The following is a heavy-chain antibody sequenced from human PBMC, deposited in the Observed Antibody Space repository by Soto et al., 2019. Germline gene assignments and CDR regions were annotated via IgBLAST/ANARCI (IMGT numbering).Heavy chain of an antibody. CDR3: AKDPNGDYVGGFDV. J-gene: IGHJ3*01. Sequence: EVQLLESGGGLVQPGGSLRLSCVGSGFTFNIYAMSWVRQAPGKGLEFVSGISASGGRTYYADSVRGRLTISRDNSKNTVFLQMSGLRADDTAQYFCAKDPNGDYVGGFDVCGQGTLVTVSS. V-gene: IGHV3-23*01. D-gene: IGHD4-17*01. CDR1: GFTFNIYA. CDR2: ISASGGRT.